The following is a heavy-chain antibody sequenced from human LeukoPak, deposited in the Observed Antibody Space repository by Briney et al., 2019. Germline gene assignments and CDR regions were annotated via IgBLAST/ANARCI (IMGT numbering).Heavy chain of an antibody. CDR2: ISSFSSYI. D-gene: IGHD1-1*01. CDR3: ARVPSWKGYMDV. Sequence: PGGSLRLSCAASEFTFSSYNMNWVRQAPGKGLEWVSSISSFSSYIYYADSVKGRFTISRDNAKNLLYLQMSSLRAEDTAQYYCARVPSWKGYMDVWGKGTTVTVSS. CDR1: EFTFSSYN. J-gene: IGHJ6*03. V-gene: IGHV3-21*01.